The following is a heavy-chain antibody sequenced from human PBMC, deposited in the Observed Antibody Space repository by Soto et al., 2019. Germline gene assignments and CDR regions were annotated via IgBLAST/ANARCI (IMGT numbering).Heavy chain of an antibody. CDR3: TRAAFRGYYNDGMDV. Sequence: PSQTLSLTCAISGDSVPSNRAAWNWTRQSPSRGLEWLGRTYYRSKWYYDYAVSVKSRMAINPDTSKNQFSLQLNSVTPDDTAVYYCTRAAFRGYYNDGMDVWGQGTTVTVSS. V-gene: IGHV6-1*01. CDR1: GDSVPSNRAA. J-gene: IGHJ6*02. CDR2: TYYRSKWYY. D-gene: IGHD3-10*01.